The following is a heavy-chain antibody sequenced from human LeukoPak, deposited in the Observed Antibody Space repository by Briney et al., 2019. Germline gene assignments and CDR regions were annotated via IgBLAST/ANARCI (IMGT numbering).Heavy chain of an antibody. D-gene: IGHD5-12*01. Sequence: SLKSSSASSESTFTGCFMLSVLPAPVQKLEWMGWINPNSGGTNYAQKFQGRVTMTRDTSISTAYMELSRLRSDDTAVYYCARDPVDIVATRSWFDPWGQGTLVTVSS. V-gene: IGHV1-2*02. CDR3: ARDPVDIVATRSWFDP. J-gene: IGHJ5*02. CDR1: ESTFTGCF. CDR2: INPNSGGT.